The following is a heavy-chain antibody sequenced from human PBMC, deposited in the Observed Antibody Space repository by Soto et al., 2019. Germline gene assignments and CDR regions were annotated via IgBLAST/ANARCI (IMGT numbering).Heavy chain of an antibody. CDR1: GGSISSYY. D-gene: IGHD2-21*02. Sequence: PSETLSLTCTVSGGSISSYYWSWIRQPPGKGLEWIGYIYDSGSTNYNPSLKSRVTISVDTSKNQFSLKLNSVTAADTAVYYCARRHYCRGDCTINPDYYYGMDVWGQGTTVTVSS. CDR2: IYDSGST. CDR3: ARRHYCRGDCTINPDYYYGMDV. J-gene: IGHJ6*02. V-gene: IGHV4-59*01.